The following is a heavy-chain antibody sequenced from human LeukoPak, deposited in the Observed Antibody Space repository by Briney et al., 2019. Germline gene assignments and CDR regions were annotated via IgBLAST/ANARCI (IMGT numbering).Heavy chain of an antibody. CDR2: IRYSGNT. V-gene: IGHV4-59*02. CDR3: ARGGSKQWLVDDS. D-gene: IGHD6-19*01. CDR1: GGSVSGYY. J-gene: IGHJ4*02. Sequence: SETLSLTCTVSGGSVSGYYWSWIRQPPGKGLEWIGYIRYSGNTNYNPSLKSRVTISVDTSKNQFSLKLSSVTAADTAIYYCARGGSKQWLVDDSWGQGTLVTVSS.